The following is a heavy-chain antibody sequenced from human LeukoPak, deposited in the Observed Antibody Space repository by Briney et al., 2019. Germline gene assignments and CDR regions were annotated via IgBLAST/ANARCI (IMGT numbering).Heavy chain of an antibody. D-gene: IGHD3-9*01. CDR3: ARGHYDILTASYKWTPDY. V-gene: IGHV3-21*06. CDR2: ITSGGTYT. CDR1: GFTFSTYN. Sequence: PGGPLRLSCAASGFTFSTYNMNWVRQAPGKGLEWVSSITSGGTYTYYADSVKGRFTTSRDNAKNSLSLQLSSLRAEDTAVYYCARGHYDILTASYKWTPDYWGQGILVTVSS. J-gene: IGHJ4*02.